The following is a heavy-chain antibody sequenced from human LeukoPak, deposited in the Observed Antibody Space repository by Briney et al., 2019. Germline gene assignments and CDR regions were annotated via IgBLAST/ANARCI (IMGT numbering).Heavy chain of an antibody. Sequence: ASVKVSCKASGYTFTNYYMHWVRQAPGQGLEWMGIIIPSGGNTGFAQKFQGRVTMTRDTSTSTVYMELSSLTSEDTAVYYCAREGGSYSPDFDYWGQGTLVTVSS. J-gene: IGHJ4*02. D-gene: IGHD3-10*01. CDR2: IIPSGGNT. V-gene: IGHV1-46*01. CDR3: AREGGSYSPDFDY. CDR1: GYTFTNYY.